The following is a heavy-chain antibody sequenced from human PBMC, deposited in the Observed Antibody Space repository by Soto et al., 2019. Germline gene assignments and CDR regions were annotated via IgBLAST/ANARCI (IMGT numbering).Heavy chain of an antibody. CDR2: IWYDGSNK. CDR1: GFTFSSYG. V-gene: IGHV3-33*01. CDR3: ARDQGQWELSGYFDY. J-gene: IGHJ4*02. Sequence: PGGSLRLSCAASGFTFSSYGMHWVRQAPGKGLEWVAVIWYDGSNKYYADSVKGRFTISRDNSKNTLYLQMNSLRAEDTAVYYCARDQGQWELSGYFDYWGQGTLVTVSS. D-gene: IGHD1-26*01.